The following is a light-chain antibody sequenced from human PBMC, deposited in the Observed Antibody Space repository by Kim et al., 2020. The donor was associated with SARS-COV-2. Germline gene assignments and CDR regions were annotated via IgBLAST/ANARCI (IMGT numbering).Light chain of an antibody. J-gene: IGKJ1*01. V-gene: IGKV1-39*01. CDR1: QSISGY. CDR2: AAS. Sequence: DIQMTQSPSSLSASVGDRVTVTCRASQSISGYLNWYHQKPGKAPKLLIYAASTLQSGVPSRFSGSASGTDFTLTISSLQPEDFATYYCQQSYSSPWTFGQGTKVEIK. CDR3: QQSYSSPWT.